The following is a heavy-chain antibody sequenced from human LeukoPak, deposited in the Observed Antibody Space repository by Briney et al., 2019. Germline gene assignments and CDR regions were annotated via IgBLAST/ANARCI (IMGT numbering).Heavy chain of an antibody. J-gene: IGHJ4*02. Sequence: GGSLRLSCAASGFTFSSYGMHWVRQAPGKGLEWVANIKQDGSEKYYVDSVKGRFTISRDNAKNSMYPQMNSLRAEDTAVYYCARAMDYWGQGTLVTVSS. CDR2: IKQDGSEK. CDR1: GFTFSSYG. CDR3: ARAMDY. V-gene: IGHV3-7*03.